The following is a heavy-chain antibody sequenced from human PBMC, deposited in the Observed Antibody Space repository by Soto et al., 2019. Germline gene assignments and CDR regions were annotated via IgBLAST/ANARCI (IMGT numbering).Heavy chain of an antibody. CDR2: IWSDGIQK. V-gene: IGHV3-33*01. CDR3: VRGGKIAGALAI. Sequence: QVQLVESGGGVVQPGRSLRLSCTTSGFTFSDYGMHWVRQAPGKGLEWVAVIWSDGIQKYYPDSVKGRFTISRDNSENTLYLQMNSLTVEDTAVYYCVRGGKIAGALAIWGQGTMVTVS. D-gene: IGHD2-21*01. CDR1: GFTFSDYG. J-gene: IGHJ3*02.